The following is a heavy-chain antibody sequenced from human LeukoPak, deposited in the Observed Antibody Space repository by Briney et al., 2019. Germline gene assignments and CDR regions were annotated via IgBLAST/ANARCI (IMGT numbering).Heavy chain of an antibody. V-gene: IGHV3-15*01. CDR1: GFTFNDAW. J-gene: IGHJ4*02. Sequence: GGSLRLSCAASGFTFNDAWMTWVRQAPGKGLEWVGRIKSKTDGGTTDYAATVKGRFTISRDDSKTTLYLQMNSLKTEDTAVYYCTTTLAVAGTSMGYWGQGTLVTVSS. CDR2: IKSKTDGGTT. D-gene: IGHD6-19*01. CDR3: TTTLAVAGTSMGY.